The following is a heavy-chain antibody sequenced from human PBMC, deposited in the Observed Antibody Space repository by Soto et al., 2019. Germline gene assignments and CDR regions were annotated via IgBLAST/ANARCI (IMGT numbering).Heavy chain of an antibody. D-gene: IGHD6-19*01. V-gene: IGHV3-21*04. CDR3: AKDASHYSSGWYDFDF. CDR2: ISSSSSYI. J-gene: IGHJ4*02. CDR1: GFTFSSYS. Sequence: GGSLRLSCAASGFTFSSYSMNWVRQAPGKGLEWVSSISSSSSYIYYADSVKGRFTISRDNAKNSLYLQMNSLRAEDTALYYCAKDASHYSSGWYDFDFWGQGILVTVSS.